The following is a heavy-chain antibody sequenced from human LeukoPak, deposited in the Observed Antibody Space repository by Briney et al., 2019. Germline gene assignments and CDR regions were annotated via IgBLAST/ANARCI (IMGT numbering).Heavy chain of an antibody. CDR1: GGSISSGDYY. CDR2: IYYSGST. D-gene: IGHD3-10*01. Sequence: SQTLSLTCTVSGGSISSGDYYWSWIRQPPGKGLEWIGYIYYSGSTYYNPSLKSRVTISVDTSKNQFSLKLSSVTAADTAVYYCAKGPGSYHPHYFDYWGQGTLVTVSS. V-gene: IGHV4-30-4*01. J-gene: IGHJ4*02. CDR3: AKGPGSYHPHYFDY.